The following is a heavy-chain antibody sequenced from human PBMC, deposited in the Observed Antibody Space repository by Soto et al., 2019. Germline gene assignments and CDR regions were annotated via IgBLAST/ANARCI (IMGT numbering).Heavy chain of an antibody. Sequence: LRLSCAASGFTFSSYGMHWVRQAPGKGLEWVAVISYDGSNKYYADSVKGRFTISRDNSKNTLYLQMNSLRAEDTAVYYCAKSRFDSGYCSSTSCYAHYYYYGMDVCGQGTTVTVS. CDR2: ISYDGSNK. J-gene: IGHJ6*02. D-gene: IGHD2-2*01. CDR3: AKSRFDSGYCSSTSCYAHYYYYGMDV. CDR1: GFTFSSYG. V-gene: IGHV3-30*18.